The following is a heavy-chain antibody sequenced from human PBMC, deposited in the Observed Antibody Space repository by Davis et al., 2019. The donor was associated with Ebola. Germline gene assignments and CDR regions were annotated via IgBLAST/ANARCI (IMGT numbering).Heavy chain of an antibody. Sequence: GESLKISCAASGFTVSSNYMSWVRQAPGKGLEWVSIIHSDGSTYYADSVRGRFTISRDSSKNALHLQMNSLRAEDTAKYFCVRENLGTSTIIYYYGMDVWGQGTTVTVSS. CDR3: VRENLGTSTIIYYYGMDV. D-gene: IGHD1-26*01. CDR1: GFTVSSNY. J-gene: IGHJ6*02. V-gene: IGHV3-66*01. CDR2: IHSDGST.